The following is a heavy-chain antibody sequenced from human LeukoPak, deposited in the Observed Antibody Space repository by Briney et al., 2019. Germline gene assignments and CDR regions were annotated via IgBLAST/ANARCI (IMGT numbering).Heavy chain of an antibody. CDR3: ARGPRITLVRGGQWYFYMDV. J-gene: IGHJ6*03. V-gene: IGHV1-69*06. Sequence: GASVKVSCKASGGTFSSYAISWVRQAPGRGLEWMGGIIPIFGTANYAQKFQGRVTITADKSTSTVYMELSSLRSDDTAVYYCARGPRITLVRGGQWYFYMDVWGKGTTVTVSS. CDR1: GGTFSSYA. D-gene: IGHD3-10*01. CDR2: IIPIFGTA.